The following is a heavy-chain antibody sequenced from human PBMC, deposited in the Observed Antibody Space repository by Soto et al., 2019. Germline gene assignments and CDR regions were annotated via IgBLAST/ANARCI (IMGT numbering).Heavy chain of an antibody. CDR2: ISAYNGNT. J-gene: IGHJ5*02. D-gene: IGHD2-15*01. V-gene: IGHV1-18*01. Sequence: GASVKVSCTASGYTFTSYGISWVRQAPGQGLEWMGWISAYNGNTNYAQKLQGRVTMTTDTSTSTAYMELRSLRSDDTAVYYCARGYCSGGSCYSDSGTGWFDPWGQGTLVTVSS. CDR1: GYTFTSYG. CDR3: ARGYCSGGSCYSDSGTGWFDP.